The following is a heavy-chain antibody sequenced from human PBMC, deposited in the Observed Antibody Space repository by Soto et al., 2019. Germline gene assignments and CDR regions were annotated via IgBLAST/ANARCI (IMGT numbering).Heavy chain of an antibody. V-gene: IGHV4-34*01. CDR2: INHSGST. Sequence: PSETLSLTCAVYGGSFSGYYWSWIRQPPGKGLEWIGEINHSGSTNYNPSLKSRVTISVDTSKNQFSLKLSPVTAADTAVYYCARVRLELYSEYYYYGMDVWGQGTTVTVSS. D-gene: IGHD3-10*01. CDR1: GGSFSGYY. J-gene: IGHJ6*02. CDR3: ARVRLELYSEYYYYGMDV.